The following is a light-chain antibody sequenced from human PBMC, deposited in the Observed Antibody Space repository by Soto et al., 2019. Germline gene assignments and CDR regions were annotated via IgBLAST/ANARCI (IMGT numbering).Light chain of an antibody. CDR3: CSYSRTSPYV. J-gene: IGLJ1*01. CDR2: DVT. Sequence: QSVLTQPASVSGSPGQSITISCTGTSNDVGAYNYVSWYQHHPGKVPKLWISDVTNRPSGVSDRFSGSKSGNTASLTISGLQAEDEADYYCCSYSRTSPYVFGTGTKLTVL. CDR1: SNDVGAYNY. V-gene: IGLV2-14*03.